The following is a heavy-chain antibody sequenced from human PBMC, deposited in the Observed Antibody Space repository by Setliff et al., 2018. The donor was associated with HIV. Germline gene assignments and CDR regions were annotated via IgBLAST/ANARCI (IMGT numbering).Heavy chain of an antibody. CDR1: GYAFNTSA. J-gene: IGHJ6*03. CDR2: ISAQNGHT. CDR3: ARDRTQQNWGSRGYYYMDV. Sequence: ASVKVSCKTSGYAFNTSAIAWVRQAPGQGLDWVGWISAQNGHTNYAQKVQGRVAMTTDTSTSTAYMELMALRSDDTAMYYCARDRTQQNWGSRGYYYMDVWGKGTTVTVSS. D-gene: IGHD7-27*01. V-gene: IGHV1-18*01.